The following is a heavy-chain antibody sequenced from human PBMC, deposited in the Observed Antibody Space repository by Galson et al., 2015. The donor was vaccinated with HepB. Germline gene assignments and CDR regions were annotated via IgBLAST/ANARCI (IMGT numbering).Heavy chain of an antibody. J-gene: IGHJ4*02. D-gene: IGHD2-8*01. Sequence: SLRLSCAASGFTFSSYSMNWVRQAPGKGLEWVSSISSSSSYIYYADSVKGRFTISRDNAKNSLYLQMNSLRAEDTAVYYCARDPCTNGVCYIRQNYYFDYWGQGTLVTVSS. V-gene: IGHV3-21*01. CDR2: ISSSSSYI. CDR1: GFTFSSYS. CDR3: ARDPCTNGVCYIRQNYYFDY.